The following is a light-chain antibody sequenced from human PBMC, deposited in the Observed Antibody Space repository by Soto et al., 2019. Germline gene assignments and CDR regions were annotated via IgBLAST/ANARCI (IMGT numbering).Light chain of an antibody. J-gene: IGKJ1*01. Sequence: DIQMTQSPSTLSGSVGDRVTITCRASQTISSWLAWYQQKPGKAPKLLIYKASTLKSGVPSRFSGSGSGTEFTLTISSLQPDDFATYYCQHYNSYSDAFGPGTKVERK. CDR1: QTISSW. CDR3: QHYNSYSDA. CDR2: KAS. V-gene: IGKV1-5*03.